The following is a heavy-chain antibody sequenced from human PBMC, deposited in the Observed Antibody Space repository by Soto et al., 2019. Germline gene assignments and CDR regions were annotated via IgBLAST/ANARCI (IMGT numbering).Heavy chain of an antibody. D-gene: IGHD2-2*01. CDR2: INPNSGGT. CDR3: ASLATLGYCSSTSCPIDY. V-gene: IGHV1-2*02. CDR1: GYTFTGYY. Sequence: GASVKVSCKASGYTFTGYYMHWVRQAPGQGLEWMGWINPNSGGTNYAQKFQGRVTMTRDTSISTAYMELSRLRSDDTAVYYCASLATLGYCSSTSCPIDYWGQGTLVTVS. J-gene: IGHJ4*02.